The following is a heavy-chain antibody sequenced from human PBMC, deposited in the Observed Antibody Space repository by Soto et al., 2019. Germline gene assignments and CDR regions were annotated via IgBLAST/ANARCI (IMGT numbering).Heavy chain of an antibody. CDR1: DGSISSSSYY. CDR2: IYYSGST. D-gene: IGHD2-15*01. J-gene: IGHJ4*02. CDR3: ARHTPAISISDH. V-gene: IGHV4-39*01. Sequence: QLQLQESGPGRVKPSETLSLTCTVSDGSISSSSYYWGWIRQPPGKGLEWIGSIYYSGSTYYNPSLKSRVTISVDTSKNQFSLKLSSVTAADTAVYYCARHTPAISISDHWGQGTLVTVSS.